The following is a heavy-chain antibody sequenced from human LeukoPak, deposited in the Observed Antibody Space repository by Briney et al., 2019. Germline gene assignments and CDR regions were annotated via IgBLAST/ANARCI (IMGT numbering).Heavy chain of an antibody. V-gene: IGHV3-23*01. CDR1: GFTFSSYA. D-gene: IGHD5-12*01. CDR2: ISGSGGST. Sequence: PGGSLRLSCAASGFTFSSYAMSWVRQAPGKGLEWVSAISGSGGSTHYADSVKGRFTISRDNSKNTLYLQMNSLRAEDTAVYYCAKTDRTDIVATVFDYWGQGTLVTVSS. CDR3: AKTDRTDIVATVFDY. J-gene: IGHJ4*02.